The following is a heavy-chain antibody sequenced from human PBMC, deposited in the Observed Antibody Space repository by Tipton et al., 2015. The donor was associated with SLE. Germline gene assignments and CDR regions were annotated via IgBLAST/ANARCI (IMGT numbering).Heavy chain of an antibody. V-gene: IGHV4-39*06. CDR3: ARATTAIAPFDN. D-gene: IGHD2-2*02. J-gene: IGHJ4*02. CDR2: IYYSGST. Sequence: TLSLICTVSGGSITSTNDYWGWIRQPPGKGLEWVGSIYYSGSTYYNPSLRSRVNISVDTAKNQFALSLSSVTAADTAVYYCARATTAIAPFDNWGQGTLVTVSS. CDR1: GGSITSTNDY.